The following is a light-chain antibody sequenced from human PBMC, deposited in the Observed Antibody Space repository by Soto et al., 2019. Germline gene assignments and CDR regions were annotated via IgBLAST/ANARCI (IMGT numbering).Light chain of an antibody. J-gene: IGKJ1*01. V-gene: IGKV3-20*01. Sequence: EIVLTQSPATLSLSPGERAALSCRASQSFISHLSCYQHKPGQAPRLLIYDASNRATGIPARFSGSGSGTDFTLTISRLEPEDFAVYYCQQYGSSPGTFGQGTKVDIK. CDR3: QQYGSSPGT. CDR2: DAS. CDR1: QSFISH.